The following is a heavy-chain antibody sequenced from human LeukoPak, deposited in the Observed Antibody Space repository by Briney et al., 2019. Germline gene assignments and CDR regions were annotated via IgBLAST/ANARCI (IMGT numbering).Heavy chain of an antibody. D-gene: IGHD1-26*01. J-gene: IGHJ3*02. CDR2: IYYSGST. CDR3: ARLLREPHAFDI. CDR1: GGSISSYY. V-gene: IGHV4-59*01. Sequence: PSETLSLTCTVSGGSISSYYWSWIRQPPGKGLEWIGYIYYSGSTNYNPSLKSRVTISVDTSKNQFSLKLSSVTAADTAVYYCARLLREPHAFDIWGQGTMVTVSS.